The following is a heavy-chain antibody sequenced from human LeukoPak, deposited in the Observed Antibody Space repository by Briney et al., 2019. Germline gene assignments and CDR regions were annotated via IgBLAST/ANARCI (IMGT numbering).Heavy chain of an antibody. V-gene: IGHV3-53*01. D-gene: IGHD3-22*01. CDR1: GFTFSSNY. Sequence: GGSLRLSCAASGFTFSSNYMSWVRQAPGKGLEWVSVIYSGGSTYYADSVKGRFTISRDNSKNTLYLQMNSLRAEDTAVYYCWYYDSSGYHDYWGQGTLVTVSS. CDR2: IYSGGST. J-gene: IGHJ4*02. CDR3: WYYDSSGYHDY.